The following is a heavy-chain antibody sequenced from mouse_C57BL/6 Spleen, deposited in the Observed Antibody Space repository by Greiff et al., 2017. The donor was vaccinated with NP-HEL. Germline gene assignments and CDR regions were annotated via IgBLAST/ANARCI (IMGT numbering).Heavy chain of an antibody. V-gene: IGHV6-3*01. D-gene: IGHD2-2*01. CDR3: TGDGYDVYAMDY. J-gene: IGHJ4*01. CDR2: IRLKSDNYAT. CDR1: GFTFSNYW. Sequence: EVKLVESGGGLVQPGGSMKLSCVASGFTFSNYWMNWVRQSPEKGLEWVAQIRLKSDNYATHYAESVKGRFTISRDDSKSSVYLQMNNLRAEDTGIYYCTGDGYDVYAMDYWGQGTSVTVSS.